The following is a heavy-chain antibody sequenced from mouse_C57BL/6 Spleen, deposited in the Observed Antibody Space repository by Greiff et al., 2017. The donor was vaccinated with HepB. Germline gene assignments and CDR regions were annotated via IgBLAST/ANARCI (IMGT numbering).Heavy chain of an antibody. CDR3: ARSGYYGNSAWFAY. J-gene: IGHJ3*01. D-gene: IGHD2-1*01. V-gene: IGHV1-18*01. CDR2: INPNNGGT. Sequence: VQLQQSGPELVQPGASVKIPCKASGYTFTDYNMDWVKQSHGKSLAWIGDINPNNGGTIYNQKFKGKATLTVDKYSSTAYMELRSLTSEDTAVYYCARSGYYGNSAWFAYWGQGTLVTVSA. CDR1: GYTFTDYN.